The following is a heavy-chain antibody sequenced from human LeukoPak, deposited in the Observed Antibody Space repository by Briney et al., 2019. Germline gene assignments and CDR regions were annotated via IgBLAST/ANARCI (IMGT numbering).Heavy chain of an antibody. J-gene: IGHJ4*02. V-gene: IGHV3-74*01. CDR1: GFTVSSNY. CDR2: ISSDESST. CDR3: ARGGHHYHSSGYYGGTNFDY. D-gene: IGHD3-22*01. Sequence: PGGSLRLSCAASGFTVSSNYMSWVRQAPGKGLVWVSRISSDESSTSYADSVKGRFTISRDNAKNTLYLQMNSLRAEDTALYYCARGGHHYHSSGYYGGTNFDYWGQGTLVTVSS.